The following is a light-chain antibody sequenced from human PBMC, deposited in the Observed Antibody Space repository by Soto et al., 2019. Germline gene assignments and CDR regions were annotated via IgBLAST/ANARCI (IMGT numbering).Light chain of an antibody. J-gene: IGLJ1*01. V-gene: IGLV1-47*01. CDR2: RYS. Sequence: SVLTQSTSASGTPGQRVTISCSGSASTIGRNYVYWYQQLPGTAPKLLIYRYSQRPSGVPDRFSGSKSGTSASLAISGLRSEDEADYYCAAWDDNLSGLYVFGAGTKVTVL. CDR3: AAWDDNLSGLYV. CDR1: ASTIGRNY.